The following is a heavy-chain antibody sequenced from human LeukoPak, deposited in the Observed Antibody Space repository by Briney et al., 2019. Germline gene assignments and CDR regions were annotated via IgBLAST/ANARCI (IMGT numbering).Heavy chain of an antibody. CDR1: GFTFSSNA. D-gene: IGHD3-22*01. CDR2: ISYDGSNK. Sequence: GGSLRLSCAASGFTFSSNAMHWVRQAPGKGLEWVAVISYDGSNKYFADSVKGRFTISRDNSKNILYLQMNSLRAEDTAVYYCARGHSSGNVYFDNWGQGTLVTVSS. CDR3: ARGHSSGNVYFDN. J-gene: IGHJ4*02. V-gene: IGHV3-30*14.